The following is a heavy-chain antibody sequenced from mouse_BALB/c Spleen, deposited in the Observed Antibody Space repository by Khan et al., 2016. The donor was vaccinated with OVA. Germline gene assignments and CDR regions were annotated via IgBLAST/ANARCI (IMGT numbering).Heavy chain of an antibody. D-gene: IGHD2-10*02. V-gene: IGHV5-6*01. Sequence: EVELVESGGDLVEPGGSLKLSCAASGFTFSTYGMSWVRQTPDKRLEWVATISTGGHYTYYPDSVRGRFTISRDNAKNTLYLQMTSLKSEDTAMFYCERLAYDDESEGFAYWGQGNMVTVSA. J-gene: IGHJ3*01. CDR1: GFTFSTYG. CDR3: ERLAYDDESEGFAY. CDR2: ISTGGHYT.